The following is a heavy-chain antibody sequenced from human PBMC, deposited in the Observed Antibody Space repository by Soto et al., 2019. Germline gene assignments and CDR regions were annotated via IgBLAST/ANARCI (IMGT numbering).Heavy chain of an antibody. CDR1: GYTFTSYG. D-gene: IGHD2-2*01. Sequence: ASVKVSGKASGYTFTSYGIHWVRQAPGQRLEWTGWINAGNGNTKYSERFQGRVTITSDTSASTAYLELSSLRAEDTAVYYCAQPSFYCTSTTCPPYYYGMDGWRQGTTVTVSS. V-gene: IGHV1-3*01. CDR2: INAGNGNT. CDR3: AQPSFYCTSTTCPPYYYGMDG. J-gene: IGHJ6*02.